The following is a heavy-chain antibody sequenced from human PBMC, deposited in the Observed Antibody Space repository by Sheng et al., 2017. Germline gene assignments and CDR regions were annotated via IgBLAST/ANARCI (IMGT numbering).Heavy chain of an antibody. CDR3: AREGSYIGGYQYYDF. CDR2: ITTSGTGK. D-gene: IGHD1-26*01. V-gene: IGHV3-23*04. CDR1: GFSITNHV. J-gene: IGHJ2*01. Sequence: EVQLVESGGGLVKPGGSLRLSCAASGFSITNHVTTWVRQAPGKGLEWVSAITTSGTGKHYSDSVKGRFAISSDFSKNTVSLQMNGLRVEDTAIYYCAREGSYIGGYQYYDFWGRGTLVTVSS.